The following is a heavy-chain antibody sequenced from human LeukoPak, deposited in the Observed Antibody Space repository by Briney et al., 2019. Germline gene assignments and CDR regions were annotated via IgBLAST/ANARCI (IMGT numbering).Heavy chain of an antibody. CDR1: GFSFSTYT. Sequence: GGSLRLSCAASGFSFSTYTMNCVRQAPGKGLEWVSYINSGSSIIYYADSVKGRFTLSRDNAKNSLYLQMNSLRDDDTALYYCARSLTPGKFGMDVWGQGTTVTVSS. V-gene: IGHV3-48*02. J-gene: IGHJ6*02. CDR2: INSGSSII. D-gene: IGHD4-23*01. CDR3: ARSLTPGKFGMDV.